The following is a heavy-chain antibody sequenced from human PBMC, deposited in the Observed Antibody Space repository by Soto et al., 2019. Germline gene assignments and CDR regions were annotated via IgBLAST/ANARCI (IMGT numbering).Heavy chain of an antibody. CDR3: AREVGYCSGRSCYSGSVWFDP. CDR1: GGTFSSYA. D-gene: IGHD2-15*01. J-gene: IGHJ5*02. CDR2: IIPIFGTA. V-gene: IGHV1-69*06. Sequence: QVQLVQSGAEVKKPGSSVKVSCKASGGTFSSYAISWVRQAPGQGLEWMGGIIPIFGTANYAQKFQGRVTITADKSTSTAYMELSSLRSEDTAVYYCAREVGYCSGRSCYSGSVWFDPWGQGTLVTVSS.